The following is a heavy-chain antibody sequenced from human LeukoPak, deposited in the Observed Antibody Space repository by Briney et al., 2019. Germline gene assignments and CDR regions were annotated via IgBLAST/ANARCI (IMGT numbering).Heavy chain of an antibody. CDR1: GGSISSSSYY. D-gene: IGHD6-13*01. V-gene: IGHV4-39*01. Sequence: PSETLSLTCTVSGGSISSSSYYWGWIRQPPGKGLERIGSIYYSGSTYYNSSLKSRVTISVDTSKNQFSLKLSSVTAADTAVYYCARRAYSSSWQGDNWFDPWGQGTLVTVSS. J-gene: IGHJ5*02. CDR3: ARRAYSSSWQGDNWFDP. CDR2: IYYSGST.